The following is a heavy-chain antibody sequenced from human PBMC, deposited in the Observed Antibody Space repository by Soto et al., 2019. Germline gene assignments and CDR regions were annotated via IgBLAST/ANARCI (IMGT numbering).Heavy chain of an antibody. CDR2: IKEDGSEK. V-gene: IGHV3-7*04. D-gene: IGHD3-10*01. CDR3: ARATGADKEDY. J-gene: IGHJ4*02. Sequence: EVQLVESGGGLVQPGGSLRLSCAASGFTFSSDWMSWVRQAPGKGLEWVANIKEDGSEKYYVDSVKGRFTISRDNAKNSLYLQMNSLRVEDTAVYYCARATGADKEDYWGQGTLVTVSS. CDR1: GFTFSSDW.